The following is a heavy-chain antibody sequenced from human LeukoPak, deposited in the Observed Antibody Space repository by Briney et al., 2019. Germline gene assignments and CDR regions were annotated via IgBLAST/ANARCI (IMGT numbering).Heavy chain of an antibody. J-gene: IGHJ5*02. CDR2: INPNSGAT. Sequence: ASVKVSCKASGYTFTGYYMHWVRQAPGQGLEWMGWINPNSGATNYAQKFRGRVTMTRDTSISTAYMELNRLRSDDTAVYYCARSNIVVVAAATDSVNWFDPWGQGTLVTVSS. CDR1: GYTFTGYY. V-gene: IGHV1-2*02. D-gene: IGHD2-15*01. CDR3: ARSNIVVVAAATDSVNWFDP.